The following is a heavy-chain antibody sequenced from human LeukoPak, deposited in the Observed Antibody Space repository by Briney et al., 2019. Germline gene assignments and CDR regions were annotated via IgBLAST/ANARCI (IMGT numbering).Heavy chain of an antibody. CDR1: GFTLSSYA. CDR3: APGGRVGATSPFDY. CDR2: ISYDGSNK. J-gene: IGHJ4*02. Sequence: PGGSLRLSCAASGFTLSSYAMHWVRQAPGKGLEWVAVISYDGSNKYYADSVKGRFTISRDNSKNTLYLQMNSLRAEDTAVYYCAPGGRVGATSPFDYWGQGTLVTVSS. D-gene: IGHD1-26*01. V-gene: IGHV3-30-3*01.